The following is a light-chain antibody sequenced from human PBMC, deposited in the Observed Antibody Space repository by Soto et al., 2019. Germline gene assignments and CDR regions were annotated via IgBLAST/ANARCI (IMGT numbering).Light chain of an antibody. CDR2: EGS. V-gene: IGLV2-23*03. J-gene: IGLJ1*01. Sequence: QSLLTQPASVSGSPGQSITISCTGTSIDAGSYNLVSWYQQHPGKAPKLMIYEGSKRPLGVSNRFSGSQSGNTASLTISGLQAEVEADYYCSSYITRSTFYAFGTWTKVTVL. CDR1: SIDAGSYNL. CDR3: SSYITRSTFYA.